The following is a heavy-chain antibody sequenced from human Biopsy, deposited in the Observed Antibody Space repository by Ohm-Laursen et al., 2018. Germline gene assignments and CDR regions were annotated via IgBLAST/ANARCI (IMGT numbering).Heavy chain of an antibody. CDR2: IWYDGSRQ. J-gene: IGHJ6*02. D-gene: IGHD6-25*01. CDR1: GFTFSSYG. V-gene: IGHV3-33*01. CDR3: ARDGAAGYGLDV. Sequence: SLRLSCAASGFTFSSYGMHWVRQAPGKGLEWVAVIWYDGSRQYYADPVKGRFTISRDNSKNTLYLQMNSLRAEDTAVYYCARDGAAGYGLDVWGQGTTVTVS.